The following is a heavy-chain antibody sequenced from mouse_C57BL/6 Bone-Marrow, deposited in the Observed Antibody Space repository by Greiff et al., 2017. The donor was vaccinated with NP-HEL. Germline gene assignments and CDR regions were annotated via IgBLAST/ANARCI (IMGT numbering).Heavy chain of an antibody. J-gene: IGHJ3*01. V-gene: IGHV14-4*01. CDR2: IDPENGDT. D-gene: IGHD2-2*01. CDR1: GFNIKDDY. Sequence: VQLKESGAELVRPGASVKLSCTASGFNIKDDYMHWVKQRPEQGLEWIGWIDPENGDTDYASKFQGKATITADTSSNTAYLQLSSLTSEDTAVYYCTTGYDEAWFAYWGQGTLVTVSA. CDR3: TTGYDEAWFAY.